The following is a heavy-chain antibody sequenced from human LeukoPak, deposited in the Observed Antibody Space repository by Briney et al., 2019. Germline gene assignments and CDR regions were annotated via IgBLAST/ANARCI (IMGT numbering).Heavy chain of an antibody. Sequence: SVKVSCKASGGTFSSYTISWVRQAPGQGREWMGRIIPILGIANKAQKFQGRVTITADKYTSTAYMEQSSLRSEDTAVYYCARERGIAGARAAFDIWEQAPMVTVSA. CDR3: ARERGIAGARAAFDI. D-gene: IGHD6-13*01. CDR1: GGTFSSYT. J-gene: IGHJ3*02. V-gene: IGHV1-69*04. CDR2: IIPILGIA.